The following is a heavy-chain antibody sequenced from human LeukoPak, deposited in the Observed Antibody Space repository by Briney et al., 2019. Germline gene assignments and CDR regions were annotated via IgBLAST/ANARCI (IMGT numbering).Heavy chain of an antibody. V-gene: IGHV3-21*01. Sequence: PGGSLRLSCAASGFTFSSYSMNWVRQAPGKGLEWVSSISSSSSYIYYADSVKGRFTISRDNAKNSLYLQMNSPRAEDTAVYYCARDKKGGNYYGSGRFYYYYGMDVWGQGTTVTVSS. CDR2: ISSSSSYI. D-gene: IGHD3-10*01. CDR3: ARDKKGGNYYGSGRFYYYYGMDV. J-gene: IGHJ6*02. CDR1: GFTFSSYS.